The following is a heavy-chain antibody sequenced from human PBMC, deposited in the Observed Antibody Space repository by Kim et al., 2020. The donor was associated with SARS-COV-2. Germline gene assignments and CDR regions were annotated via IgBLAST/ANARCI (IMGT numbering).Heavy chain of an antibody. CDR2: ISSSSSYI. D-gene: IGHD5-12*01. CDR3: ARDLGRVSGYDPFDY. J-gene: IGHJ4*02. V-gene: IGHV3-21*01. Sequence: GGSLRLSCAASGFTFSSYSMNWVRQAPGKGLEWVSSISSSSSYIYYADSVKGRFTISRDNAKNSLYLQMNSLRAEDTAVYYCARDLGRVSGYDPFDYWGQGTLVTVSS. CDR1: GFTFSSYS.